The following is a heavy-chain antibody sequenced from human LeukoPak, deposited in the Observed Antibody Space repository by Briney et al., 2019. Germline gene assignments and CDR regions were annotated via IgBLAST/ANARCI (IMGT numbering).Heavy chain of an antibody. CDR1: GYTFTGYY. V-gene: IGHV1-2*02. CDR3: ARDPPAAGSTEFDF. CDR2: INPNSGGT. Sequence: ASVKVSCKASGYTFTGYYMHWVRQAPGQGLEWMGWINPNSGGTNYAQKFQGRVTVTRDTSISAAYMELSRLTSDDTAAYYCARDPPAAGSTEFDFWGQGTLVTVST. J-gene: IGHJ4*02. D-gene: IGHD6-13*01.